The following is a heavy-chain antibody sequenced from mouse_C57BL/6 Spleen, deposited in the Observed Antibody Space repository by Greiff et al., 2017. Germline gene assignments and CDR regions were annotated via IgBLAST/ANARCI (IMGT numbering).Heavy chain of an antibody. CDR2: ISDGGSYT. Sequence: EVKLMESGGGLVKPVGSLKLSCAASGFTFSSYAMSWVRQTPEKRLEWVATISDGGSYTYYPDNVKGRFTISRDNAKNNLYLQMSHLKSEDTAMYYCARDPRPYSTSYYFDYWGQGTTLTVSS. CDR1: GFTFSSYA. CDR3: ARDPRPYSTSYYFDY. J-gene: IGHJ2*01. V-gene: IGHV5-4*01. D-gene: IGHD2-5*01.